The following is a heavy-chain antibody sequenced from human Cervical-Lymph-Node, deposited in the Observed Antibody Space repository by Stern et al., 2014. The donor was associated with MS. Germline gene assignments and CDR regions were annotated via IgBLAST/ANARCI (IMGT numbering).Heavy chain of an antibody. D-gene: IGHD6-6*01. CDR2: ISYDGSNK. CDR3: AKSSSPSHYYYYGMDV. CDR1: GFTFSSYG. Sequence: VQLVESGGGVVQPGRSLRLSCAASGFTFSSYGMHWVRQAPGKGLEWVAVISYDGSNKYYADSVKGRFTISRDNSKNKLYLQMNSLRAEDTAVYYCAKSSSPSHYYYYGMDVWGQGTTVTVSS. J-gene: IGHJ6*02. V-gene: IGHV3-30*18.